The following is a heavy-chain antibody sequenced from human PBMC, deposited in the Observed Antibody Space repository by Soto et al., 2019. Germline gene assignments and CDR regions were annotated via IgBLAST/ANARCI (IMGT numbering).Heavy chain of an antibody. CDR1: GFTFSRYL. D-gene: IGHD6-19*01. CDR2: ISDSGGRT. CDR3: AKDPRGGNGWWYLDF. Sequence: GGSLRLSCAASGFTFSRYLINWVRQAPGKGLEWVAAISDSGGRTYYADAVKGRFTISRDNSKNTLYLQMNRLRAEDTAVYYCAKDPRGGNGWWYLDFRGQGTLVTVSS. J-gene: IGHJ4*02. V-gene: IGHV3-23*01.